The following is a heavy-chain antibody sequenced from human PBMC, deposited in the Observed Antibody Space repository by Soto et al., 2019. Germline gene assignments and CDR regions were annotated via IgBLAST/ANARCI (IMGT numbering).Heavy chain of an antibody. CDR3: ARKILGSTSRPNYWYFDL. CDR2: ISGGGDAA. V-gene: IGHV3-23*01. CDR1: GFTFINYA. Sequence: EVQLLESGGGFVQPGGSLRLSCAGSGFTFINYAMNWVRQAPGKGLEWVSSISGGGDAAFFPDSVRGRFTISRDNSKTTVTLQMNSLGVDDTAVYYCARKILGSTSRPNYWYFDLWGRGTLVTVSS. D-gene: IGHD2-2*01. J-gene: IGHJ2*01.